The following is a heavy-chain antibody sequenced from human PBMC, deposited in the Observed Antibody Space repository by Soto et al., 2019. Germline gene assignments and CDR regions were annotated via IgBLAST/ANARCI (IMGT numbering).Heavy chain of an antibody. Sequence: GGSLRLSCAASGFTFSDYAMSWVRQAPGKGPEWVSTILGSGANTYYPDSVKGRFTLSRDNSRNTLDLQLNSLRAEDTAVYYCAKGSHYDILTAYHAFDYWGPGTLVTVSS. J-gene: IGHJ4*02. CDR1: GFTFSDYA. CDR2: ILGSGANT. D-gene: IGHD3-9*01. CDR3: AKGSHYDILTAYHAFDY. V-gene: IGHV3-23*01.